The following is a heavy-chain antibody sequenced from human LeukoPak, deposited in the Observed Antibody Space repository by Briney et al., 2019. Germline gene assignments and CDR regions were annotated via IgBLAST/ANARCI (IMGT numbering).Heavy chain of an antibody. CDR1: GFTFSRYS. Sequence: PGGSLRLSCAASGFTFSRYSMNWVRQAPGKGLEWVSFISSSSSYIYYADSVKGRFTISRDNAKNSLYLQMNSLRAEDTAVYYCAIDLCYCYDGSGYYRTTTDYWPEGTLVTVST. CDR3: AIDLCYCYDGSGYYRTTTDY. D-gene: IGHD3-22*01. V-gene: IGHV3-21*04. J-gene: IGHJ4*02. CDR2: ISSSSSYI.